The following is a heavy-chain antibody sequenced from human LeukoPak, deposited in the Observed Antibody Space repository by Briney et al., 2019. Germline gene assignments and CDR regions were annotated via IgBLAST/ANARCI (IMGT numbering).Heavy chain of an antibody. CDR2: INHSGST. J-gene: IGHJ5*02. CDR1: GGSFSDYY. Sequence: SETLSLTCAVYGGSFSDYYWTWIRQPPGKGLEWIGEINHSGSTNYNPSLKSRVTISVDTSRNQFSLKLNSVTAADTAVYYCARHYGPWGQGTLVTVSS. V-gene: IGHV4-34*01. D-gene: IGHD3-16*01. CDR3: ARHYGP.